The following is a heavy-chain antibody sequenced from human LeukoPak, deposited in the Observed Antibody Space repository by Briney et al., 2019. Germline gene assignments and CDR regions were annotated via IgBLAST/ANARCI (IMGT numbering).Heavy chain of an antibody. CDR1: GYTFTSYG. CDR2: ISAYNGNT. D-gene: IGHD3-16*02. V-gene: IGHV1-18*01. J-gene: IGHJ4*02. CDR3: ARDPRYYDYVWGSYRLFDY. Sequence: GASVKVSCKASGYTFTSYGISWVRQAPGQGLEWMGWISAYNGNTNYAQKLQGRVTMTTDTSTSTAYMELRSLRSDDTAVYYCARDPRYYDYVWGSYRLFDYWGQGTLVTVSS.